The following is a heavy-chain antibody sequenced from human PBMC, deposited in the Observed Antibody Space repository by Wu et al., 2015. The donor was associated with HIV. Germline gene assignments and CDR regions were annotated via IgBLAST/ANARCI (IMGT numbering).Heavy chain of an antibody. J-gene: IGHJ1*01. Sequence: QVQLVQSGAEVKKPGASVKVSCKASGYTFSNDDINWVRQATGQGPEWMGGIIPTLLGTLNYAQKFQDRVTIIADESTGTMYMELRSLRSDDTAVYYCAKEVGQPGYLQDWGQGTLITVSS. CDR3: AKEVGQPGYLQD. CDR2: IIPTLLGTL. CDR1: GYTFSNDD. V-gene: IGHV1-69*01. D-gene: IGHD2-2*03.